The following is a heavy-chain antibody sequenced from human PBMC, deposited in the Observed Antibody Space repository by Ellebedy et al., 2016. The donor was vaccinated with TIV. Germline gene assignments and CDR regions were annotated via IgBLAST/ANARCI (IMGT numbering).Heavy chain of an antibody. Sequence: MPSETLSLTCTVSGGSISSYYWSWIRQPPGKGLEWIGYIYYSGSTNYNPSLKSRVTISVDTSKNQFSLKLSSVTAADTAVYYCARRYYYDSSGFHDAFDIWGQGTMVTVSS. J-gene: IGHJ3*02. V-gene: IGHV4-59*08. CDR2: IYYSGST. D-gene: IGHD3-22*01. CDR3: ARRYYYDSSGFHDAFDI. CDR1: GGSISSYY.